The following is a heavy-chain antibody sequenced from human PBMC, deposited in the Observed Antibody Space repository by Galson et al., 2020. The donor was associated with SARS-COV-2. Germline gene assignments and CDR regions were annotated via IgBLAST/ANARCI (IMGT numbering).Heavy chain of an antibody. J-gene: IGHJ4*02. CDR2: IYYSGST. Sequence: TSETLSLTCTVSGGSISSGGYYWSWIRQHPGKGLEWIGYIYYSGSTYYNPSLKSRVTISVDTSKNQFSLKLSSVTAADTAVYYCARASRTIFRVVKHFDYWGQGTLVTVSS. D-gene: IGHD3-3*01. CDR1: GGSISSGGYY. V-gene: IGHV4-31*03. CDR3: ARASRTIFRVVKHFDY.